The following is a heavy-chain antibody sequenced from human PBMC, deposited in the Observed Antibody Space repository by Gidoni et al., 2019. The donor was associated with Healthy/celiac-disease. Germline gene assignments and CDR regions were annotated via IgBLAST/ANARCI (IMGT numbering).Heavy chain of an antibody. Sequence: EVQLVESGGGLVQPGRSLSLSCSASGFTFDDYAMHWVRQAPGKGLEWVSGISWNSGSIGYADSVKGRFTISRDNAKNSLYLQMNSLRAEDTALYYCAKDTSGRDGYNYDAFDIWGQGTMVTVSS. CDR2: ISWNSGSI. CDR1: GFTFDDYA. CDR3: AKDTSGRDGYNYDAFDI. J-gene: IGHJ3*02. D-gene: IGHD1-1*01. V-gene: IGHV3-9*01.